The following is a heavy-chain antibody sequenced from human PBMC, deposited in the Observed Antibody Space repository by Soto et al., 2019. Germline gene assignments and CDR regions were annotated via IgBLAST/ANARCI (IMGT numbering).Heavy chain of an antibody. CDR1: GFTFSSYA. CDR3: ARDLNYDYYDY. Sequence: GRSLRLSCAASGFTFSSYAMHWVRQAPGKGLEWVAVISYDGSNKYYADSVKGRFTISRDNSKNTLYLQMNSLRAEDTAVYYCARDLNYDYYDYWGQGTLVTVSS. V-gene: IGHV3-30-3*01. CDR2: ISYDGSNK. J-gene: IGHJ4*02. D-gene: IGHD3-16*01.